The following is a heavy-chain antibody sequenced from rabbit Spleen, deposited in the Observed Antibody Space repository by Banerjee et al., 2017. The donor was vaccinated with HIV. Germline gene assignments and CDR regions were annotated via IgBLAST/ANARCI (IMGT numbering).Heavy chain of an antibody. CDR3: VREVVAGSDI. J-gene: IGHJ4*02. CDR1: GFSLSDYY. D-gene: IGHD4-1*01. V-gene: IGHV1S36*01. Sequence: QEQLKESGGGLVTPGGTLTLTCTASGFSLSDYYLSWVRQAPGKGLEWIGIISDTGAESYANWAKSRSTISKTSTTVTLKMTSPTTEDTATYFCVREVVAGSDIWGPGTLVPVS. CDR2: ISDTGAE.